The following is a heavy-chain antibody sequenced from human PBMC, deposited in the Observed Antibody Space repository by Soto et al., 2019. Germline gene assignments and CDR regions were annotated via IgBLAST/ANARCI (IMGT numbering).Heavy chain of an antibody. J-gene: IGHJ5*02. CDR2: ISAYNGNT. CDR1: GYTFTSYG. CDR3: ARSILTGYYPGGEGEAEKNLWNWFDP. Sequence: ASVKVSCKASGYTFTSYGISWVRQAPGQGLEWMGWISAYNGNTNYAQKLQGRVTMTTDTSTSTAYMELGSLRSDYTAVYYCARSILTGYYPGGEGEAEKNLWNWFDPWGQGTLVTVSS. D-gene: IGHD3-9*01. V-gene: IGHV1-18*01.